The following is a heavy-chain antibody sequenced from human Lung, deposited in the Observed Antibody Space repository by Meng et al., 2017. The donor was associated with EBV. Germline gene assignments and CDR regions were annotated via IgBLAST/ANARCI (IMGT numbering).Heavy chain of an antibody. CDR3: ARVGAYCGGDCYHPR. V-gene: IGHV4-4*02. Sequence: QGQLQESGLGRVKPSGTLSLTCAVSGGSLSSRNWWSWVRQPPGKGLEWIGEIYHSGSTNYNPSLKSRVTISVDESKNQFSLRLSSVTAADTAVYYCARVGAYCGGDCYHPRWGQGTLVTVSS. D-gene: IGHD2-21*02. CDR2: IYHSGST. CDR1: GGSLSSRNW. J-gene: IGHJ4*02.